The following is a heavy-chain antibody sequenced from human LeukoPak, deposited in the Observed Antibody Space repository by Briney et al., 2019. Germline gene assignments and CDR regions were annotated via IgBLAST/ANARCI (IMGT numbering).Heavy chain of an antibody. CDR3: AKGMVVAATPLGY. V-gene: IGHV3-23*01. CDR2: ISGSGGST. CDR1: GFTFSSYA. Sequence: GESLKISCAASGFTFSSYAMSWVRQAPGKGLEWVSAISGSGGSTYYADSVKGRFTISRDNSKNTLYLQMNSLRAEDTAVYYCAKGMVVAATPLGYWGQGTLVTVSS. J-gene: IGHJ4*02. D-gene: IGHD2-15*01.